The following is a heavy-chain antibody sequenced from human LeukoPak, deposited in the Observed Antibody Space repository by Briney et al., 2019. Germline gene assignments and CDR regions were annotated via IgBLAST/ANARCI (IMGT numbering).Heavy chain of an antibody. CDR3: ARAPPGVAASFDY. D-gene: IGHD6-13*01. V-gene: IGHV4-59*01. CDR2: IYYTGST. Sequence: SETLSLTCTVSGGYISSYYWSWIRQPPGKGLEWIGYIYYTGSTNYNPSPKSRVAISVNTSKNHFSLRLSSVSAADTAVYYCARAPPGVAASFDYWGQGILVTVSS. CDR1: GGYISSYY. J-gene: IGHJ4*02.